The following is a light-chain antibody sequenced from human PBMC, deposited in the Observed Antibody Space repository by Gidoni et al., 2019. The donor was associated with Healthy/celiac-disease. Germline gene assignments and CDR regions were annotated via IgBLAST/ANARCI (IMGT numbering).Light chain of an antibody. Sequence: DIQTNQSPSSLSASVGDRVTITCRASQSISSYLNWYQQQPGKAPKLLIYAASSLQSGVPSRFSGSGSGTDFTLTISSLQPEDFATYYCQQSYSTPRTFXGXTKVEIK. CDR1: QSISSY. CDR3: QQSYSTPRT. CDR2: AAS. J-gene: IGKJ4*01. V-gene: IGKV1-39*01.